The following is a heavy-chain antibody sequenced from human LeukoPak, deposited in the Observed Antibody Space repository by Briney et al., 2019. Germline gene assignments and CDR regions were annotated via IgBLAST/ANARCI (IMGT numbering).Heavy chain of an antibody. CDR2: IYYSGST. CDR3: ARGVDSSGYSGAFDI. D-gene: IGHD3-22*01. CDR1: GGSISSSSYY. V-gene: IGHV4-39*07. J-gene: IGHJ3*02. Sequence: SETLSLTCTVSGGSISSSSYYWGWIRQPPGKGLEWIGSIYYSGSTYYNPSLKSRVTISVDTSKNQFSLKLSSVTAADTAVYYCARGVDSSGYSGAFDIWGQGTMVTVSS.